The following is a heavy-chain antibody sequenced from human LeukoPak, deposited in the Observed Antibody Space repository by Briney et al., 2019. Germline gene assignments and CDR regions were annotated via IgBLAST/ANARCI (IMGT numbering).Heavy chain of an antibody. CDR1: GGSISSGDYY. V-gene: IGHV4-30-4*01. CDR2: IYYSGST. Sequence: ASQTLSLTCTVSGGSISSGDYYWSWIRQPPGKGLEYIGYIYYSGSTYYNPSLKSRITISVDTSKNQFSLKLSSVTAADTAVYYCARGTWSSSIDYWGQGTLVTVSS. D-gene: IGHD6-6*01. CDR3: ARGTWSSSIDY. J-gene: IGHJ4*02.